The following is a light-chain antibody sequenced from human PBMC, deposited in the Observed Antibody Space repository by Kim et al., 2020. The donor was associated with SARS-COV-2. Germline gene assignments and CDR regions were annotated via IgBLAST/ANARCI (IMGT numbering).Light chain of an antibody. V-gene: IGLV3-21*04. CDR3: QGWANSIDHPV. CDR1: NIGSKS. Sequence: SYELTQPPSVSVAPGETARITCGGNNIGSKSVHWYQQRPGQAHVLVIYYDSDRPSGIPERFSGSNSGNTATLTISRVEAGDGADYYGQGWANSIDHPVFG. CDR2: YDS. J-gene: IGLJ2*01.